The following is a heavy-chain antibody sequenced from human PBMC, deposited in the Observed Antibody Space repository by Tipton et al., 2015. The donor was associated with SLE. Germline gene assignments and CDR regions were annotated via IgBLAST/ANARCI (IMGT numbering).Heavy chain of an antibody. J-gene: IGHJ6*02. CDR2: ISDGGGT. CDR3: ARGMVTWRGAIIGVDV. D-gene: IGHD2-21*02. V-gene: IGHV4-59*08. Sequence: TLSLTCSVSGGSISTNYWIWIRQPPGKGLEWIGYISDGGGTNYNPSLKSRVTISIDPAKNQFSLKLTSVTAADTAVYYCARGMVTWRGAIIGVDVWGQGP. CDR1: GGSISTNY.